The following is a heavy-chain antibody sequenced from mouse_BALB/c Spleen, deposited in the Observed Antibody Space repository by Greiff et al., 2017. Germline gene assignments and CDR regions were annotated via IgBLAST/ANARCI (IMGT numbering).Heavy chain of an antibody. CDR1: GYSITSDYA. Sequence: EVKLQESGPGLVKPSQSLSLTCTVTGYSITSDYAWNWIRQFPGNKLEWMGYISYSGSTSYNPSLKSRISITRDTSKNQFFLQLNSVTTEDTATYYCALYYRYDGYAMDYWGQGTSVTVSS. CDR3: ALYYRYDGYAMDY. V-gene: IGHV3-2*02. CDR2: ISYSGST. D-gene: IGHD2-14*01. J-gene: IGHJ4*01.